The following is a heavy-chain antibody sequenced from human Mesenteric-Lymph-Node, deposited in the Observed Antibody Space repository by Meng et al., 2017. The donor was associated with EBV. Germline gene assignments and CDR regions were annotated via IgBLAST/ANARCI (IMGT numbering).Heavy chain of an antibody. V-gene: IGHV4-39*01. CDR1: GRPFGGGIYY. D-gene: IGHD2-15*01. CDR2: IYYSGST. J-gene: IGHJ4*02. CDR3: ARQVAATFSGLAFDS. Sequence: RPGLVSLWPTRPPHCTVSGRPFGGGIYYWGCALQPPGKGLQWMGTIYYSGSTAYNPSLKSRVTISVDTSKNQFSVNLSSVTAADTAVYYCARQVAATFSGLAFDSWGQRTLVTVSS.